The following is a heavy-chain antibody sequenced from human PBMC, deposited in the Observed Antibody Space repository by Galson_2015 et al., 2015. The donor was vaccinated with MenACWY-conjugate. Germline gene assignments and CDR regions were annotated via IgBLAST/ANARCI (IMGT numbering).Heavy chain of an antibody. Sequence: QSGAAVTKPGESLKLSCRGSGSSFTNYWIGWVRQMPGRGLEWMGIIEPHNSNTRYSTSFQGQVTISAYESISTAFLQWSSLKASDTAMYYCARHPPGGRSMDFWGRGTTVTVSS. CDR1: GSSFTNYW. D-gene: IGHD1-26*01. CDR3: ARHPPGGRSMDF. CDR2: IEPHNSNT. J-gene: IGHJ6*02. V-gene: IGHV5-51*01.